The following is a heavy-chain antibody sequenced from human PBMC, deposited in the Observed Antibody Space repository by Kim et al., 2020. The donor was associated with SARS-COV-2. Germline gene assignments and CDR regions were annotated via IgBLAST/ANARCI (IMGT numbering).Heavy chain of an antibody. Sequence: SETLSLTCTVSSHSTSSGYYWGWIRQSPGKGLEWIGSVHQSSMTYYNPSLRSRVTISIDTSKNQFPLRLNSVTAADTAIYYCTSKYYYDTSGYYYADWWGQGTLVTVSS. D-gene: IGHD3-22*01. J-gene: IGHJ4*02. CDR2: VHQSSMT. CDR3: TSKYYYDTSGYYYADW. CDR1: SHSTSSGYY. V-gene: IGHV4-38-2*02.